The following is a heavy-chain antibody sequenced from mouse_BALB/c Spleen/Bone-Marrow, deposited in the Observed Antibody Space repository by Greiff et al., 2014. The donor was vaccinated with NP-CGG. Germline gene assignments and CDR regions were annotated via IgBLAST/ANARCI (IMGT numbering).Heavy chain of an antibody. CDR2: INPNNDGT. V-gene: IGHV1S81*02. J-gene: IGHJ4*01. CDR3: ARAAYDPYAMDY. Sequence: QVQLKDSGAELVKPGASVKLSCKASGYTFTSYYMYWVKQRPGQGLEWIGEINPNNDGTNFNEKFKSKATLTVDKSSSTAYMQLSSLTSEDSGVYYCARAAYDPYAMDYWGQGTSVTVSS. D-gene: IGHD2-3*01. CDR1: GYTFTSYY.